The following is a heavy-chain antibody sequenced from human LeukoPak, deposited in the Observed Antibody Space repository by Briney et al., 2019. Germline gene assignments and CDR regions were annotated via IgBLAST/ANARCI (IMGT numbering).Heavy chain of an antibody. CDR1: GFSFRDYW. D-gene: IGHD1-1*01. CDR2: ITPDGSGK. V-gene: IGHV3-7*01. CDR3: VMSWIRQQRDS. Sequence: PGGSLRLSCVASGFSFRDYWMSWVRQAPGKGLEWVADITPDGSGKTYVDSVKGRFTIPRDNAKQSLYLQMDTLTAGDTAVYYCVMSWIRQQRDSWGQGTLVTVSS. J-gene: IGHJ4*02.